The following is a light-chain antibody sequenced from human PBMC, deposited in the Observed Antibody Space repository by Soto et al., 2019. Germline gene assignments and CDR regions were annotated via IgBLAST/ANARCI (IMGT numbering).Light chain of an antibody. V-gene: IGKV1-39*01. CDR1: QSIAGR. CDR3: QQSFNIPPT. Sequence: DIQMTQSPSSLSASVGDRITITCRASQSIAGRLNWYQQKPGRAPKLLIYAASRLQSGVPSRFSGSGSGTDFTLTISSLQREDFATYYCQQSFNIPPTFGPGTKVDIK. CDR2: AAS. J-gene: IGKJ3*01.